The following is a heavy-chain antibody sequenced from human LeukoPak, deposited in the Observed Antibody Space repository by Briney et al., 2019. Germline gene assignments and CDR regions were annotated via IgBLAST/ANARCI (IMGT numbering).Heavy chain of an antibody. Sequence: ASVKVSCKASGGTFSSYAISWVRQAPGQGLEWMGWMNPNSGNTGYAQKFQGRVTMTRNTSISTAYMELSSLRSEDTAVYYCARVVRIAARPLDYWGQGTLVTVSS. CDR1: GGTFSSYA. J-gene: IGHJ4*02. CDR2: MNPNSGNT. D-gene: IGHD6-6*01. V-gene: IGHV1-8*02. CDR3: ARVVRIAARPLDY.